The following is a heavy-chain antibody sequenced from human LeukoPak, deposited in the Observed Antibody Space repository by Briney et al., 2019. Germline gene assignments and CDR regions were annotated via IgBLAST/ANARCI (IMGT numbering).Heavy chain of an antibody. CDR1: GFTFSSYA. Sequence: GGSLRLSCAASGFTFSSYAMHWVRQAPGKGLEWVAVISYDGSNKYYADSVKGRFTISRDNSRNTLYLQMNSLRAEDTAVYYCARGRGYCSSTNCHDHFDYWGQGTLVTVSS. V-gene: IGHV3-30-3*01. J-gene: IGHJ4*02. CDR2: ISYDGSNK. D-gene: IGHD2-2*01. CDR3: ARGRGYCSSTNCHDHFDY.